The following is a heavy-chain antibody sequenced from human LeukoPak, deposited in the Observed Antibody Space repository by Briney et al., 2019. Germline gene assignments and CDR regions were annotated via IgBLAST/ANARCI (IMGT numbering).Heavy chain of an antibody. V-gene: IGHV3-23*01. CDR2: ISGSGGST. CDR1: GFTLSSYA. J-gene: IGHJ4*02. D-gene: IGHD2-2*01. CDR3: AKRTIPVAPFDY. Sequence: GGSLRLSCAASGFTLSSYAMSWVRQAPGKGLEWVSSISGSGGSTYYADSVKGRFTISSDNSKNTLYLQMNSLRAEDTAVYYCAKRTIPVAPFDYWGQGTLVTVSS.